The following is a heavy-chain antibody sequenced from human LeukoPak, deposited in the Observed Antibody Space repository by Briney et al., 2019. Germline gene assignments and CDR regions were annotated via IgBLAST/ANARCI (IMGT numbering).Heavy chain of an antibody. J-gene: IGHJ4*02. D-gene: IGHD3-10*01. CDR2: VYHRGST. CDR3: GRHGCLYGSGTYFNGFDY. V-gene: IGHV4-39*01. CDR1: GGSISSSNYF. Sequence: SETLSLTCSVAGGSISSSNYFWGWIRQPPGKGLEWVGSVYHRGSTYYNPSLVRRITISVDTSKKDFSLKLISVTAADTALYVCGRHGCLYGSGTYFNGFDYWGQGILVTVSS.